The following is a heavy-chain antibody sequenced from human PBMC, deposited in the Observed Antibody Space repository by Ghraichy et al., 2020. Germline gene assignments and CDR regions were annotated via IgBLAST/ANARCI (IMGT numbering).Heavy chain of an antibody. CDR1: GFTFSSYA. J-gene: IGHJ4*02. Sequence: GESLNLSCAASGFTFSSYAMSWVRQAPGKGLEWVSAISGSGSSTYDADSVKGQFTISRDNSKNTQYLQMNSKRAEDTAVYYCAKEEWGRAVDYWGQGTLVTVSS. D-gene: IGHD2-8*01. CDR3: AKEEWGRAVDY. V-gene: IGHV3-23*01. CDR2: ISGSGSST.